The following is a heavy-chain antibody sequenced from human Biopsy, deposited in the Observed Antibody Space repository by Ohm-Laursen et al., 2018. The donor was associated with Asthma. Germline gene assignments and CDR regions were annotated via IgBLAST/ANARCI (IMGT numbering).Heavy chain of an antibody. V-gene: IGHV3-11*01. CDR2: INGKSNSI. Sequence: GSLRLSCAASGFTFSDYYMSWTRQAPGKGLEWISYINGKSNSIEYADSVKGRFTISRDNVKNSLYLQMNSLRAEDTAVYYCARDSYSSGLYDDFESWGQGTLVTVSS. CDR1: GFTFSDYY. CDR3: ARDSYSSGLYDDFES. J-gene: IGHJ4*02. D-gene: IGHD6-19*01.